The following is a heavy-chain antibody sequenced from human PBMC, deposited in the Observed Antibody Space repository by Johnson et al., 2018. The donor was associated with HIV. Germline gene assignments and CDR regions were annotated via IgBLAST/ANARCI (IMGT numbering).Heavy chain of an antibody. CDR1: GFTVSSNY. CDR3: ARVTNDAFDI. CDR2: IGTAGDT. J-gene: IGHJ3*02. V-gene: IGHV3-13*01. Sequence: VQLVESGGGLVQPGGSLRLPCAASGFTVSSNYMSWVRQAPGKGLEWVSAIGTAGDTYYPGSVKGRFTISRENAKNSLYIQMNSLRAGDTAVYYCARVTNDAFDIWGQGTMVTVSS.